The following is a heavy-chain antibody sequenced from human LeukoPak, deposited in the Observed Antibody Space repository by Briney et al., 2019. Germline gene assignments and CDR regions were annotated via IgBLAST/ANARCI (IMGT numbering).Heavy chain of an antibody. J-gene: IGHJ6*03. CDR2: IYYSGST. Sequence: SETLSLTCTVSGGSISNYYWSWIRQPPGKGLEWIGYIYYSGSTNYNPSLKSRVTISVDTSKNQFSLKLRSVTAADTAVYYCARDLAVAGSYYYYMDVWGKGTTVTISS. CDR1: GGSISNYY. D-gene: IGHD6-19*01. V-gene: IGHV4-59*01. CDR3: ARDLAVAGSYYYYMDV.